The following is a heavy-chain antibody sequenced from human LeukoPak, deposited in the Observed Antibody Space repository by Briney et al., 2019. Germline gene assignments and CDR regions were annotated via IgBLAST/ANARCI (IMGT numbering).Heavy chain of an antibody. D-gene: IGHD2-21*02. Sequence: ASVKVSCTASGYTFTGYYMHWVRQAPGQGLEWMGWINPNSGGINNYAHKFQGRVTMTRDTSISTVYMELSSLRSEDTAVYYCARDHYHKIHSVMVTAPDYWGQGTLVIVSS. CDR2: INPNSGGI. V-gene: IGHV1-2*07. CDR1: GYTFTGYY. J-gene: IGHJ4*02. CDR3: ARDHYHKIHSVMVTAPDY.